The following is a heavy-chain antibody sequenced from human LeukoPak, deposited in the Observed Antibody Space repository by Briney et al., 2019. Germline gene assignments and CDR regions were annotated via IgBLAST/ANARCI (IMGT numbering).Heavy chain of an antibody. J-gene: IGHJ4*02. CDR2: ISGSGGST. CDR1: GFTFSSYA. V-gene: IGHV3-23*01. Sequence: GGSLRLSCAASGFTFSSYAVSWVRQAPGKGLEWVSAISGSGGSTYYADSVKGRFTISRDNSKNTLYLQMNSLRAEDTAVYYCARSPGSNWPYYGSGTYYFDYWGQGTLVTVSS. CDR3: ARSPGSNWPYYGSGTYYFDY. D-gene: IGHD3-10*01.